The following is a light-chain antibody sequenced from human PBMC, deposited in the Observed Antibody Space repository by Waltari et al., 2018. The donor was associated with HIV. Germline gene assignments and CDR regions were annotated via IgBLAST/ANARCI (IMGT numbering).Light chain of an antibody. CDR2: GAA. V-gene: IGKV3-15*01. J-gene: IGKJ3*01. Sequence: EIVMTHSPATLSVSPGERATLSCRASQRVCSNLAWYQRNAGQAPRLLIYGAATRATGIPARFSGSGYGTEFTLTISSLQPEDFAVYYWQQYSNWPLNFGPGTKVDI. CDR1: QRVCSN. CDR3: QQYSNWPLN.